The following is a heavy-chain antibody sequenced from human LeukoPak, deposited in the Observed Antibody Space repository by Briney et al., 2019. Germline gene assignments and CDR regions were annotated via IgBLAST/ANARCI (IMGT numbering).Heavy chain of an antibody. D-gene: IGHD6-19*01. CDR1: GFTFSSYA. V-gene: IGHV3-30*04. CDR3: AAKGAYSSGWYYYYYGMDV. J-gene: IGHJ6*04. CDR2: ISYDGSNK. Sequence: GRSLRLSCAASGFTFSSYAMHWVRKAPGKGLEWVAVISYDGSNKYYADSVKGRFTISRDNSKNTLYLQMNSLRAEDTAVYYCAAKGAYSSGWYYYYYGMDVWGKGTTVTVSS.